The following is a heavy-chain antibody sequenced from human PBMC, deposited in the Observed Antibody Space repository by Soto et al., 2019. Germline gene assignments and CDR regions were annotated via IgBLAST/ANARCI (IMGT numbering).Heavy chain of an antibody. CDR2: IYYSGST. Sequence: PSETLSLICTASGGHISSDYWSWIRQPPAKGLEWFGYIYYSGSTNYIPSLKSRVTISVATSKKQFSLKLSSVTAPDTDVYSGGRDPYDFWNITAFGIWGKGKMVTVSS. J-gene: IGHJ3*02. CDR1: GGHISSDY. V-gene: IGHV4-59*01. CDR3: GRDPYDFWNITAFGI. D-gene: IGHD3-3*01.